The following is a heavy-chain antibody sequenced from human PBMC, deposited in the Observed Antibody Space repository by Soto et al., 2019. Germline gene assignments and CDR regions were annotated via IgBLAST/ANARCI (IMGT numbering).Heavy chain of an antibody. CDR3: ARMASAGTLNWFDP. J-gene: IGHJ5*02. CDR1: GYTFINFD. CDR2: MNPGSGKT. V-gene: IGHV1-8*02. Sequence: QVQLVQSRAEVKEPGASVRVSCKASGYTFINFDISWVRQAARQGLEWLGWMNPGSGKTGYASKFQGRVAMTRDASTGTSRRELRSLTSDDAAVYYCARMASAGTLNWFDPWGQGTLVTVSS. D-gene: IGHD6-13*01.